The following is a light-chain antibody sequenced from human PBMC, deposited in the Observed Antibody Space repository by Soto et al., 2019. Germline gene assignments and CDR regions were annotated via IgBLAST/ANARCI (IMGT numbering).Light chain of an antibody. CDR2: GAS. V-gene: IGKV3-15*01. CDR1: QSVSSN. Sequence: IAMTQSPATLSVSPGERATLSCRASQSVSSNLARYQQKPGQAPRLLIYGASTRATGIPARFSGSGSGTEFTLTISSLQPDDFATYYCQHYNSYSEAFGQGTKVDIK. J-gene: IGKJ1*01. CDR3: QHYNSYSEA.